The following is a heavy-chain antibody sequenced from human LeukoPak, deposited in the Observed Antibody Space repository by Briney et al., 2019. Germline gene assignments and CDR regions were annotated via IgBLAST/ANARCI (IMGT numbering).Heavy chain of an antibody. J-gene: IGHJ4*02. CDR3: VLAARPEAFDY. V-gene: IGHV3-30*01. D-gene: IGHD6-6*01. CDR2: ISYDGSNK. CDR1: GFTFRSYA. Sequence: HPGGSLRLSCAASGFTFRSYAMHWVRQAPGKGLEWVAVISYDGSNKYYADSVKGRFTISRDNSKNTLYLQMNSLRAEDTAVYYCVLAARPEAFDYWGQGTLVTVSS.